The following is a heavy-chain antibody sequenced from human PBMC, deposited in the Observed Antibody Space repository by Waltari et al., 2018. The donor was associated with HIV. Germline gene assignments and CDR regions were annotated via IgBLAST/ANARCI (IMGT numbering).Heavy chain of an antibody. CDR2: TYYRSKWYN. CDR3: ARDQGYSYGDYYYYMDV. Sequence: QVQLQQSGPGLVKPSQTLSLTCSISGGSVSSNSAAWNWIRQSPSRGLEWLGRTYYRSKWYNEYAISVRSRITINPDISKNQFSLQLNSVTPEDTAVYYCARDQGYSYGDYYYYMDVWGTGTTVTVSS. J-gene: IGHJ6*03. V-gene: IGHV6-1*01. D-gene: IGHD5-18*01. CDR1: GGSVSSNSAA.